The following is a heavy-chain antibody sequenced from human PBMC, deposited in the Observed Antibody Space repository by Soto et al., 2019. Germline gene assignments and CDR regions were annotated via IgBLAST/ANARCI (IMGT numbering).Heavy chain of an antibody. Sequence: EVQLVESGGGLVQPGRSLRLSCAASAFIIDDYTRHWVRQAPGKGLEWVSGISWNSGSIGYADSVKGRVTISRDNAKTALDLRMSSLRAEDTALYYGAKGLGMIEPSGYGFEIWGQGTMVTVSS. CDR1: AFIIDDYT. V-gene: IGHV3-9*01. CDR3: AKGLGMIEPSGYGFEI. J-gene: IGHJ3*02. D-gene: IGHD3-22*01. CDR2: ISWNSGSI.